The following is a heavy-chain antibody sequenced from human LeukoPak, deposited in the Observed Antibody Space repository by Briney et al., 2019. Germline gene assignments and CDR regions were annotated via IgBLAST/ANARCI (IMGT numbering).Heavy chain of an antibody. V-gene: IGHV3-30*04. Sequence: PGGSLRLSCAASGSTFSSYAMHWVRQAPGKGLEWVAVISYDGSNKYYADSVKGRFTISRDNSKNTLYLQMNSLRAEDTAVYYCARDQGPEGLVLGVDYWGQGTLVTVSS. CDR3: ARDQGPEGLVLGVDY. CDR1: GSTFSSYA. D-gene: IGHD6-19*01. CDR2: ISYDGSNK. J-gene: IGHJ4*02.